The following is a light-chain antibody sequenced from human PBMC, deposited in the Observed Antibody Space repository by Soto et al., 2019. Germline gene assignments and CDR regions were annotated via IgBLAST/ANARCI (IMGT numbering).Light chain of an antibody. Sequence: EIVMTQSPGTLSVSPGETATLSCRASQSVSSKLAWYQQKPGQAPRLLIYGASTRATGIPARFSGSGSGTEFTLTISSPQSEDFAIYYCQQYNNWPPSTFGQGTRLEIK. V-gene: IGKV3-15*01. J-gene: IGKJ5*01. CDR3: QQYNNWPPST. CDR1: QSVSSK. CDR2: GAS.